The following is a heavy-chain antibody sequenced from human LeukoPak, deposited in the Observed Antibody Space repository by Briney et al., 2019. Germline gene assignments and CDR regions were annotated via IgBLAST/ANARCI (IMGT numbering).Heavy chain of an antibody. CDR1: GFTFTDSY. Sequence: GGSLRLSCAASGFTFTDSYMTWVRQAPGKGLEWLSYISGSGDDTNYADSVRGRFTISRDNAKDSLYLQMNSLRVEDTAVYYCARDPRTVRIWGQGTLVTVSS. D-gene: IGHD1-1*01. J-gene: IGHJ4*02. V-gene: IGHV3-11*06. CDR2: ISGSGDDT. CDR3: ARDPRTVRI.